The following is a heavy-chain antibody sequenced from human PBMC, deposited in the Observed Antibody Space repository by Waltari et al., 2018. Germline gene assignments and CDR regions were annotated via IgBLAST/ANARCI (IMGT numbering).Heavy chain of an antibody. Sequence: QVQLQQWGAGLLKPSETLSLTCAVYGGSFSGYYWSWIRQPPGKGLEWIGEINHSGSTNYNPSLKSRVTISVDTSKNQFSLKLSSVTAADTAVYYCASSQFDYYDSSGYYRPRRWKYYFDYWGQGTLVTVSS. CDR1: GGSFSGYY. CDR2: INHSGST. D-gene: IGHD3-22*01. V-gene: IGHV4-34*01. J-gene: IGHJ4*02. CDR3: ASSQFDYYDSSGYYRPRRWKYYFDY.